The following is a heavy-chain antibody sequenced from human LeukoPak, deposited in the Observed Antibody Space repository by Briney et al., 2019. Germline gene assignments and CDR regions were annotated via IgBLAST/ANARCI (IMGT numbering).Heavy chain of an antibody. D-gene: IGHD2/OR15-2a*01. CDR2: ISAYNGNT. V-gene: IGHV1-18*01. CDR1: GYTFTSYG. J-gene: IGHJ4*02. Sequence: GASVKVSCKASGYTFTSYGISWVRQAPGQGLDWMGWISAYNGNTNYAQKLQGRVTMTTDTSTSTAYMELRSLRSDDTAVYYCARAPIVGQRKYYFDYWGQGTLVTVSS. CDR3: ARAPIVGQRKYYFDY.